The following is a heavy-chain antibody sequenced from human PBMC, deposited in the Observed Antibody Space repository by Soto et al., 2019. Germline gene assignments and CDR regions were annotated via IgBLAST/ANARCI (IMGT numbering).Heavy chain of an antibody. Sequence: PSETLSLTCAVYGGSFSGYYWTWIRQPPGTGLEWIGEVNHSGSTNYNPSLKSRVTISVDTSKNQFSLKLSSVTAADTAMYYCARTCCGDCYSDYWGQGTLVTLSS. CDR2: VNHSGST. V-gene: IGHV4-34*01. CDR1: GGSFSGYY. CDR3: ARTCCGDCYSDY. D-gene: IGHD2-21*02. J-gene: IGHJ4*02.